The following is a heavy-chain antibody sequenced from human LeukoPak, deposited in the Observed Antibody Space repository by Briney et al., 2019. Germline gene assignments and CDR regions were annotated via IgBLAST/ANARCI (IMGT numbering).Heavy chain of an antibody. CDR3: ARERANSNYFDY. J-gene: IGHJ4*02. CDR1: GGSISSYY. CDR2: IYYSGST. D-gene: IGHD4-11*01. Sequence: SETLSLTCTVSGGSISSYYWSWIRQPPGKGLEWIGYIYYSGSTNYNPSLKSRVTISVDTSKNQFSLKLSSVTAADTAVYYCARERANSNYFDYWGQGTLVTVSS. V-gene: IGHV4-59*01.